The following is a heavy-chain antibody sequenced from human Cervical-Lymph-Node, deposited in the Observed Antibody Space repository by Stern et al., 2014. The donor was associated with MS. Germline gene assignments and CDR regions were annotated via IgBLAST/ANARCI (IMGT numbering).Heavy chain of an antibody. V-gene: IGHV1-46*01. J-gene: IGHJ4*02. D-gene: IGHD4-17*01. Sequence: QVQLVQSGAEVKKPGASVKVSCKASGYNFTSYYMHWVRQAPGQGLEWMGIINPSGGSTSYAQKFQGRVTMTRDTSTSTAYMKLSSLRSEDTAVYYCARSYGDYVFDYWGQGTLVTVSS. CDR1: GYNFTSYY. CDR2: INPSGGST. CDR3: ARSYGDYVFDY.